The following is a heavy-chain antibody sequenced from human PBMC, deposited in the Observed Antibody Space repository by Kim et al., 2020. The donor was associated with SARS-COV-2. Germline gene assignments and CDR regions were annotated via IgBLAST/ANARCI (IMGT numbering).Heavy chain of an antibody. CDR1: GYTLTELS. D-gene: IGHD3-22*01. Sequence: ASVKVSCKVSGYTLTELSMHWVRQAPGKGLEWMGGFDPEDGETIYAQKFQGRVTMTEDTSTDTAYMELSSLRSEDTAVYYCATRITMIVGTGAFDIWGQGTMVTVSS. CDR3: ATRITMIVGTGAFDI. J-gene: IGHJ3*02. CDR2: FDPEDGET. V-gene: IGHV1-24*01.